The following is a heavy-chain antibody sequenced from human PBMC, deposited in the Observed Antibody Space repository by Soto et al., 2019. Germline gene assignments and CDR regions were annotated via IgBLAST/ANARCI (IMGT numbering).Heavy chain of an antibody. CDR1: GFTFSSYA. CDR2: ISGSGGST. Sequence: HPGGSLRLSCAASGFTFSSYAMSWVRQAPGKGLEWVSAISGSGGSTYYADSVKGRFTISRDNSKNTLYLQMNSLRAEDTAVYYCAKELFRSPLNYFDWLPFPRWGQGTLVTVSS. J-gene: IGHJ4*02. V-gene: IGHV3-23*01. CDR3: AKELFRSPLNYFDWLPFPR. D-gene: IGHD3-9*01.